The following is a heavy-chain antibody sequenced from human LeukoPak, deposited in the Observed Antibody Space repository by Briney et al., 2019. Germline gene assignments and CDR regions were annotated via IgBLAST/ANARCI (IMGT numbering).Heavy chain of an antibody. CDR2: IDYSGST. D-gene: IGHD2-15*01. J-gene: IGHJ5*02. CDR3: ARHGRVVVGDKGGDFFDL. CDR1: GGAISSSRYY. Sequence: NPSETLSLTCTVSGGAISSSRYYWGWIRQPPGKGLEGIGSIDYSGSTYYNPSLKSRVTISVDTSKNQFSLKLDSLTAATTAVYYCARHGRVVVGDKGGDFFDLWGQGTLVTVSS. V-gene: IGHV4-39*01.